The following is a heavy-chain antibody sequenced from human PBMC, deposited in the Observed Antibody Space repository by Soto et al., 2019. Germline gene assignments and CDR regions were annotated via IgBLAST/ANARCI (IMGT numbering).Heavy chain of an antibody. CDR3: ARSGGSNSWYGVFDF. V-gene: IGHV4-31*03. CDR2: IYYRGNS. Sequence: QVQLQESGPGLVKPSQTLSLTCTVSSDSITSGPYYWSWVRQHPGRGLGWIGYIYYRGNSYYNPSLKRRISISLDRSKNQFSLELNSVTAADTAVYYCARSGGSNSWYGVFDFWGQGTLVTVSS. CDR1: SDSITSGPYY. J-gene: IGHJ4*02. D-gene: IGHD2-15*01.